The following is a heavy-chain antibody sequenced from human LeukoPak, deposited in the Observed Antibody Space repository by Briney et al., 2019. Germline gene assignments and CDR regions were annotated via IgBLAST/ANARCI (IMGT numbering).Heavy chain of an antibody. CDR1: GFTFSSYG. CDR3: ANKGAARPFDY. V-gene: IGHV3-30*18. Sequence: GRSLRLSCAASGFTFSSYGMHWVRKAPGKGLEGVAVISYDGSNKYHADSVKGRFTISRDHSKNTLYLQMNSLRAEDTAVYYCANKGAARPFDYWGQGTLVTVSS. CDR2: ISYDGSNK. D-gene: IGHD6-6*01. J-gene: IGHJ4*02.